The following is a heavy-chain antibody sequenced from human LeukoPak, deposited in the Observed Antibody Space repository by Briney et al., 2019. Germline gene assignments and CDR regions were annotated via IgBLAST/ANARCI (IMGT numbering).Heavy chain of an antibody. Sequence: GGSLRLSCAASGFTVSSNYMSWVRQAPGKGLEWVSVIYSGGSTYYADSVKGRFTISRHNSKNTLYLQMNSLRAEDTAVYYCAKGWDYYDSSGYPNYWGQGTLVTVSS. J-gene: IGHJ4*02. CDR1: GFTVSSNY. CDR3: AKGWDYYDSSGYPNY. V-gene: IGHV3-53*04. D-gene: IGHD3-22*01. CDR2: IYSGGST.